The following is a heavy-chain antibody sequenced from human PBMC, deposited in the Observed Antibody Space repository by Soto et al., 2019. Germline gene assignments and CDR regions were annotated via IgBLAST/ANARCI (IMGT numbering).Heavy chain of an antibody. D-gene: IGHD2-2*02. V-gene: IGHV3-21*01. CDR3: AREYTAWPLAYGLDV. Sequence: GGSLRLSCVCSGFTFSTYGINWVRQAPGKGLEWVSSISSRSDIYYADSVKGRFTISRDNAKNSVSLQMNSLRAEDTAVYYCAREYTAWPLAYGLDVWGQGTTVTVSS. CDR2: ISSRSDI. J-gene: IGHJ6*02. CDR1: GFTFSTYG.